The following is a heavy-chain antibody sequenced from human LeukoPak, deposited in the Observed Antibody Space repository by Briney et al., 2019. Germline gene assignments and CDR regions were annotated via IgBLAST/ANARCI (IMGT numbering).Heavy chain of an antibody. CDR2: IWYDGSNK. Sequence: GGSLRLSCAASGFTFSSYGMHWVRQAPGKGLEWVAVIWYDGSNKYYADSVKGRFTISRDNSKNTLYLQMNSLRAEDTAVYYCARDRIQLWWDYGMDVWGQGTTVTVSS. CDR3: ARDRIQLWWDYGMDV. J-gene: IGHJ6*02. V-gene: IGHV3-33*01. CDR1: GFTFSSYG. D-gene: IGHD5-18*01.